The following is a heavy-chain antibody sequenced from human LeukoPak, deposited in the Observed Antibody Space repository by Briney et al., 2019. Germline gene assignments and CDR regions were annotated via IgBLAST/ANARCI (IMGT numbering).Heavy chain of an antibody. D-gene: IGHD7-27*01. J-gene: IGHJ4*02. Sequence: PGRSLRLSCAASGFTFSSYAMHWDRQAPGKGLEWVAVISYDGSNKYYADSVKGRFTISRDNSKNTLYLQMNSLRAEDTAVYYCAKNAIKTPNWGGYFDYWGQGTLVTVSS. CDR3: AKNAIKTPNWGGYFDY. V-gene: IGHV3-30-3*02. CDR2: ISYDGSNK. CDR1: GFTFSSYA.